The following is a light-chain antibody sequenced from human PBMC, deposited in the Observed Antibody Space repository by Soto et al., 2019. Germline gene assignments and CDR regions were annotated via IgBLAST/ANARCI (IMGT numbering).Light chain of an antibody. V-gene: IGKV2-28*01. CDR2: LGS. CDR3: MQALQVPHT. CDR1: QSLLYSNGYNY. J-gene: IGKJ2*01. Sequence: DIVMTQSPLSLPVTPGEPASISCRSSQSLLYSNGYNYLDWYVQKPGQSPQLLIYLGSNRASGVPDRFSRSASGTDFTLKISRVEAEDVGVYYCMQALQVPHTFGQGTKLEIK.